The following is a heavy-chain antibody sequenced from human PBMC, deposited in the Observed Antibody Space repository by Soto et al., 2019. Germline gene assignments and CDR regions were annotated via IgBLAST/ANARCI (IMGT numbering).Heavy chain of an antibody. CDR3: ARDRGTYYYGSGSYYKPFDY. CDR2: TYYRSKWYN. D-gene: IGHD3-10*01. Sequence: PSQTLSLTCAISGDSVSSNSAAWNWIRQSPSRGLEWLGRTYYRSKWYNDYAVSVKSRITINPDTSKNQFSLQLNSVTPEDTAVYYCARDRGTYYYGSGSYYKPFDYWGQGTLVTVSS. CDR1: GDSVSSNSAA. J-gene: IGHJ4*02. V-gene: IGHV6-1*01.